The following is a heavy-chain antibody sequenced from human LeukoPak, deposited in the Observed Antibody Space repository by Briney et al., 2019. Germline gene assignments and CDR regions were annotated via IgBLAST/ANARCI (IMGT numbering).Heavy chain of an antibody. CDR2: INPSSGST. Sequence: ASVKVSCRASGYTFTSYYMHWVRQAPGQGLEWMGIINPSSGSTAYAQKFQGRVTMTRDTSTSTVYMELSSLTSEDTAVYYCARDGSSQHTELHNWVGPWAREPWSPSPQ. D-gene: IGHD1-26*01. V-gene: IGHV1-46*01. CDR3: ARDGSSQHTELHNWVGP. J-gene: IGHJ5*02. CDR1: GYTFTSYY.